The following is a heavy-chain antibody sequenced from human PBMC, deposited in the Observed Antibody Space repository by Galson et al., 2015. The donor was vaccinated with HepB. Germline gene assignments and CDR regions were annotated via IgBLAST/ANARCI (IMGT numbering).Heavy chain of an antibody. CDR2: INHSGST. CDR3: ARGRATMVRGVIISYWYFDL. D-gene: IGHD3-10*01. V-gene: IGHV4-34*01. Sequence: LRLSCAASGITFSSYAMSWVRQAPGKGLEWIGEINHSGSTNYNPSLKSRVTISVDTSKNQFSLKLSSVTAADTAVYYCARGRATMVRGVIISYWYFDLWGRGTLVTVSS. J-gene: IGHJ2*01. CDR1: GITFSSYA.